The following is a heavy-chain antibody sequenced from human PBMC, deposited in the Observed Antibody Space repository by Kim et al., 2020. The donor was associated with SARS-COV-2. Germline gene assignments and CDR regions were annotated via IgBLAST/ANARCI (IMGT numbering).Heavy chain of an antibody. CDR1: GFTFSSYD. D-gene: IGHD3-3*01. V-gene: IGHV3-13*04. Sequence: GGSLRLSCAASGFTFSSYDMHWVRQATGKGLEWVSAIGTAGDTYYPGSVKGRFTISRENAKNSLYLQMNSLRAGDTAVYYCARVVLRFLEWLPSSYYGMDVWGQGTTVTVSS. J-gene: IGHJ6*02. CDR2: IGTAGDT. CDR3: ARVVLRFLEWLPSSYYGMDV.